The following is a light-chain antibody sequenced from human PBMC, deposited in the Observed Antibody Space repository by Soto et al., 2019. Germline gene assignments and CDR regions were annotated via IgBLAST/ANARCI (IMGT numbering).Light chain of an antibody. J-gene: IGLJ1*01. CDR1: SSDVGAYNY. Sequence: QSVLTQPASVSGSPGQSIAISCTGTSSDVGAYNYVSWYQQHPGKAPKLMIYDVSSRPSGVSNRFSGSKSGNTASLTISGLQAEDEADYYCSSYTSSSTEVFGTGTKLTVL. V-gene: IGLV2-14*03. CDR3: SSYTSSSTEV. CDR2: DVS.